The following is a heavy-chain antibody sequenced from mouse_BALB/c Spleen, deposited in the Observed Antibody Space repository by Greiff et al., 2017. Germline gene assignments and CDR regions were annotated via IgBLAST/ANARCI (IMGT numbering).Heavy chain of an antibody. CDR3: ARHMGYYYGSRDAMDY. V-gene: IGHV2-6-2*01. D-gene: IGHD1-1*01. J-gene: IGHJ4*01. CDR2: IWSDGST. CDR1: GFSLPSYG. Sequence: VQGVESGPDLVAPSQSLSITCTVSGFSLPSYGVHWVRQPPGKGLEWLVVIWSDGSTTYNSALKSRLSISKDNSKSQVFLKMNSLQTDDTAMYYCARHMGYYYGSRDAMDYWGQGTSVTVSS.